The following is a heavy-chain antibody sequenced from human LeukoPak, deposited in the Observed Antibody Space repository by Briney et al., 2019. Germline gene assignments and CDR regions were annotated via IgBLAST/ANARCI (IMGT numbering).Heavy chain of an antibody. CDR3: ARDITAVTTFRSAFDI. V-gene: IGHV4-4*07. J-gene: IGHJ3*02. Sequence: PLETLSLTCTVSGGSISSYYWSWIRQPAGKGLEWIGRIYTSGSTNYNPSLKSRVTMSVDTSKNQFSLKLSSVTAADTAVYYCARDITAVTTFRSAFDIWGQGTMVTVSS. D-gene: IGHD4-17*01. CDR2: IYTSGST. CDR1: GGSISSYY.